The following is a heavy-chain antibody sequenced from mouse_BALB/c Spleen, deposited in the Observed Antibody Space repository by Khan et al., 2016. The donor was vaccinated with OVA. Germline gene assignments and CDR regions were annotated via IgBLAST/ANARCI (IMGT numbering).Heavy chain of an antibody. CDR3: ARGGYGTFAY. V-gene: IGHV1-37*01. CDR2: INPNNGDP. J-gene: IGHJ3*01. D-gene: IGHD2-1*01. CDR1: GYSFTGYI. Sequence: VQLQQPGPELVKPGASMKISCKASGYSFTGYILNWVKQSHGKNLEWIGLINPNNGDPSYNQKFKDKATLTIDKSSNTAYMELLSLTSEGSAVYYCARGGYGTFAYWGQGTLVTVSA.